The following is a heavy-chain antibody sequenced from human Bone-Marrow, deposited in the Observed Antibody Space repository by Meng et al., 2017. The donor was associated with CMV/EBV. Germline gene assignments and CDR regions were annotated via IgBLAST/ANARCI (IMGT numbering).Heavy chain of an antibody. D-gene: IGHD2-2*01. J-gene: IGHJ6*02. V-gene: IGHV1-18*01. Sequence: ASVKVSCKASGYTFTSYGISWVRQAPGQGLEWMGWISAYNGNTNYAQKLQGRVTMTTDTSTSTAYMELRSLRSDDTAVYYCARDGVGRSVVPAAISYYYYGMDVWGQGTTVTVSS. CDR1: GYTFTSYG. CDR3: ARDGVGRSVVPAAISYYYYGMDV. CDR2: ISAYNGNT.